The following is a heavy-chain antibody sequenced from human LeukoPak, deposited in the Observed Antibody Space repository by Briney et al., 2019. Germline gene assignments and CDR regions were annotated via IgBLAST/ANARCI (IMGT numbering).Heavy chain of an antibody. CDR2: FDPEDGET. D-gene: IGHD3-10*01. V-gene: IGHV1-24*01. Sequence: ASVKVSCKVSGYTLTELSMHWVRQAPGKGLEWMGGFDPEDGETIYAQKFQGRVTMTEDTSTDTAYMELSSLRSEDTAVYYCATGPYYGSGSMRRVTYFFDYWGRGTLVTVSS. J-gene: IGHJ4*02. CDR3: ATGPYYGSGSMRRVTYFFDY. CDR1: GYTLTELS.